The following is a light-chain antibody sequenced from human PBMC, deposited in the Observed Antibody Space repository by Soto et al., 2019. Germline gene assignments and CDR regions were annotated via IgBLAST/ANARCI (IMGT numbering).Light chain of an antibody. V-gene: IGKV1-5*03. J-gene: IGKJ4*01. Sequence: DIQMTQSPSTLSASVGDRVTITCRASQSISSWLAWYQQRPGKAHKLLIYKASSLESGVPSRFSGSGSGTEFTLPISSLQPDDFATYHCQQYNSYSLTFGGGTKVEIK. CDR2: KAS. CDR3: QQYNSYSLT. CDR1: QSISSW.